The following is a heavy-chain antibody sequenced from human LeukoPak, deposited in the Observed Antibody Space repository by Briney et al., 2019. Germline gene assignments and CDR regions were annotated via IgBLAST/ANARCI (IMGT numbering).Heavy chain of an antibody. CDR2: IYYTGSS. CDR1: GGSISSSDHY. CDR3: ARENYCTNGVCWAFDP. Sequence: SETLSLTCTVSGGSISSSDHYWGWIRQPPGKGLEWIGNIYYTGSSSYNSSLKSRVTISVDTSKNQFSLQLSSVTAADTAVYYCARENYCTNGVCWAFDPWGQGTLVTVSS. D-gene: IGHD2-8*01. V-gene: IGHV4-39*07. J-gene: IGHJ5*02.